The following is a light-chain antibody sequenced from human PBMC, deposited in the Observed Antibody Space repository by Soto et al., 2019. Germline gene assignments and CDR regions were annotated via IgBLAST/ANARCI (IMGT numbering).Light chain of an antibody. CDR2: WXS. J-gene: IGKJ4*01. Sequence: DIVITQSPDSLAVSLVESATINCNCXQSVLHSSKHKTYLAWQPQXPGQHPKXXXXWXSTRESWVPDRFSGSGSGTDFTLNISSLQAEDVAVYYCQQYYSTQLPFGGGTKVDIK. V-gene: IGKV4-1*01. CDR3: QQYYSTQLP. CDR1: QSVLHSSKHKTY.